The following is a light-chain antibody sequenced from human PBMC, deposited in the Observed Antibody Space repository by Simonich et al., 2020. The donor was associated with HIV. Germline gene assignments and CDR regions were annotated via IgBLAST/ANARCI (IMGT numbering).Light chain of an antibody. CDR3: ISYTSDNTWV. Sequence: QSALTQPRSVSGSPGQSVTISCTGTSSDVGGYNYFSWYQQHPGKAPKLMIYDVSKRPSGVPDRFSGSKSDNTASLTISGLQTEDESDYYCISYTSDNTWVFGGGTKLTVL. J-gene: IGLJ3*02. CDR1: SSDVGGYNY. CDR2: DVS. V-gene: IGLV2-11*01.